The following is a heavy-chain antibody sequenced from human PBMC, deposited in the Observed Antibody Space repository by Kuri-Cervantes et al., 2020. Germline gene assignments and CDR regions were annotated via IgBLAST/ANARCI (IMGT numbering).Heavy chain of an antibody. CDR3: AREAYRDYYYMDV. V-gene: IGHV4-4*02. D-gene: IGHD1-14*01. Sequence: SETLSLTCAVSGGSISSSNWWSWVHQPPGKGLEWIGEIYHSGSTNYNPSLKSRVTISVDTSKNQFSLKLSSVTAADTAAYYCAREAYRDYYYMDVWGKGTTVTVSS. CDR1: GGSISSSNW. CDR2: IYHSGST. J-gene: IGHJ6*03.